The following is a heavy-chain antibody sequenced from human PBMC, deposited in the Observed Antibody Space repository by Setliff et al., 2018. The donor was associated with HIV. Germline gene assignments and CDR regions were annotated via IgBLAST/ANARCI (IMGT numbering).Heavy chain of an antibody. CDR2: VNHSGTT. J-gene: IGHJ4*02. D-gene: IGHD4-17*01. CDR3: ATFFVSTATTQDY. V-gene: IGHV4-34*01. CDR1: GAPLNGFF. Sequence: PSETLSLTCAVYGAPLNGFFWSWVRQRPERGLEWIGEVNHSGTTNYNPSLKSRVTVSLDMSKNQFSLKLNSLTAADTGVYYCATFFVSTATTQDYWGQGTLVTVSS.